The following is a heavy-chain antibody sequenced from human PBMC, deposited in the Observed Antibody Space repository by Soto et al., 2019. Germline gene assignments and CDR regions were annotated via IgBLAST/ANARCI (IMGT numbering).Heavy chain of an antibody. CDR2: TYYRSKWYN. CDR1: GYSVASNNTP. Sequence: PSQTLSLTCAITGYSVASNNTPWNWIRHSPSRGLEWLGRTYYRSKWYNDYAVSMRSRITINPDTTKNQFSLQLNSATPEDTAVYYCATCRFDYWGQGTLVTVSS. CDR3: ATCRFDY. J-gene: IGHJ4*02. V-gene: IGHV6-1*01.